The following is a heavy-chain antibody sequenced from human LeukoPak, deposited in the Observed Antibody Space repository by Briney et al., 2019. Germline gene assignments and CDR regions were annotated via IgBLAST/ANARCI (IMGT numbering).Heavy chain of an antibody. Sequence: PSETLSLTCAVSGGIISSGGYSWNWIRQPPGKGLEWIGYIYHSGSTYYNPSLNSRLTISVDRSRNQFSLKLSSVTAADTAVYYCARTSIAAAGTDDYWGQGTLVTVSS. CDR2: IYHSGST. D-gene: IGHD6-13*01. CDR1: GGIISSGGYS. CDR3: ARTSIAAAGTDDY. J-gene: IGHJ4*02. V-gene: IGHV4-30-2*01.